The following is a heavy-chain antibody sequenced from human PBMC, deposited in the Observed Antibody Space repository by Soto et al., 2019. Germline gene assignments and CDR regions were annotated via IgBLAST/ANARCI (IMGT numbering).Heavy chain of an antibody. D-gene: IGHD2-2*01. Sequence: ASVKVSCKASGGTFSSYAISWVRQAPGQGLEWMGGIIPIFGTANYAQKFQGRVTITADESTSTAYMELSSLRSEDTAVYYCARVMSGSSLYYYGMDVWGQGTTVTVSS. CDR2: IIPIFGTA. CDR3: ARVMSGSSLYYYGMDV. CDR1: GGTFSSYA. J-gene: IGHJ6*02. V-gene: IGHV1-69*13.